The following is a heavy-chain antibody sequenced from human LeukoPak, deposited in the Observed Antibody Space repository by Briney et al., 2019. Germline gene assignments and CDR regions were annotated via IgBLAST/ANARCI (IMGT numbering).Heavy chain of an antibody. J-gene: IGHJ5*02. D-gene: IGHD5-12*01. CDR3: ARRRSRIVAKSVPMYNWFDP. V-gene: IGHV4-39*01. Sequence: SETLSLTCTVSGCSISSSSYYSGWIRQPPGKGLDWIGSIYYSGSTYYNPSLKNRVTISVDTSKNQFSLKLSSVTAADTAVYYCARRRSRIVAKSVPMYNWFDPWGQGNLVTVSS. CDR2: IYYSGST. CDR1: GCSISSSSYY.